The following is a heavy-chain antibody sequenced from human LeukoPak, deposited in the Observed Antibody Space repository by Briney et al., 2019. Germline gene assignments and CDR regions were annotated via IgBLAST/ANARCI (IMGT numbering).Heavy chain of an antibody. J-gene: IGHJ4*02. CDR3: AKLDSSYLDY. D-gene: IGHD3/OR15-3a*01. Sequence: QPGRSLRLSCAASGFTFSSYGMHWVRQAPGKGLEWVAVISYDGSNKYYADSVKGRFTISRDNSKNTLYLQMNSLRAGDTAVYYCAKLDSSYLDYWGQGTLVTVSS. V-gene: IGHV3-30*18. CDR1: GFTFSSYG. CDR2: ISYDGSNK.